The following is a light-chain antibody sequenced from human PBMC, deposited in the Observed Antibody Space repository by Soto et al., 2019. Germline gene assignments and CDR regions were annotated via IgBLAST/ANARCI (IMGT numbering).Light chain of an antibody. CDR3: QQYNDWPLT. Sequence: EIVMTQSPATLSVSPGERATLSCRASQSISSNLAWYQQKPGQAPRLLMFRTSTRATGVPARFSGSGSGTEFNITISSLQSEDFALYYCQQYNDWPLTFGQGTKVDIK. J-gene: IGKJ1*01. CDR1: QSISSN. CDR2: RTS. V-gene: IGKV3-15*01.